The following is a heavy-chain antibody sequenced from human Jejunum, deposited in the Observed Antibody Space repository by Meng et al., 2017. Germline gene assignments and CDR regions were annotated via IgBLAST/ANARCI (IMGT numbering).Heavy chain of an antibody. CDR2: IYALDGGCT. CDR1: GLTFSTSI. J-gene: IGHJ4*02. V-gene: IGHV3-23*01. Sequence: GESLKISCAASGLTFSTSIMTWVRQAPGKGLEWVSTIYALDGGCTYYADSVKGRFTISRDNSKNTLYLQMNSLRVEDTAVYYCAKVWYTSRTLDYWGQGTLVTVSS. CDR3: AKVWYTSRTLDY. D-gene: IGHD6-13*01.